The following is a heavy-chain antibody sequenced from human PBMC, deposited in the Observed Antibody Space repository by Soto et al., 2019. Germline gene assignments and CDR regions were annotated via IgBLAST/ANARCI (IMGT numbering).Heavy chain of an antibody. V-gene: IGHV1-69*01. CDR2: IIPIFGTA. CDR1: GGTFSSYA. D-gene: IGHD2-15*01. J-gene: IGHJ6*02. Sequence: QVQLVQSGAEVKKPGSSVKVSCKASGGTFSSYAISLVRQAPGHGLEWMGGIIPIFGTANYAQKFQGRVTSTADESTSTAYMELSSLRYEDTAVYYCARAGYCSGGSCYSDDYYYYGLDVWGQGTTVSVSS. CDR3: ARAGYCSGGSCYSDDYYYYGLDV.